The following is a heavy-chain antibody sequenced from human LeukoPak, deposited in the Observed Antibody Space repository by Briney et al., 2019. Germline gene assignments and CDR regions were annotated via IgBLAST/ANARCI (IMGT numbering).Heavy chain of an antibody. V-gene: IGHV1-2*02. D-gene: IGHD3-3*01. CDR2: INPNSGGT. J-gene: IGHJ6*03. CDR1: GYTFTGYY. CDR3: ARAAAKTIFGVVISDYYYMDV. Sequence: GASVKVSCKASGYTFTGYYMHWVRQAPGQGLEWMGWINPNSGGTNYAQKFQGGVTMTSDTSISTAYMELTRLKSDDTAVYYCARAAAKTIFGVVISDYYYMDVWAKGTTVTVSS.